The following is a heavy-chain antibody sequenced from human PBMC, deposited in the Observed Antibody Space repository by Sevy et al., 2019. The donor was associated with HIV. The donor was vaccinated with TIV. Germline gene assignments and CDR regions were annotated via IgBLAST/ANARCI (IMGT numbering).Heavy chain of an antibody. CDR3: ARDARDYDPIKDAFDI. CDR2: ISSSGSTI. V-gene: IGHV3-11*01. Sequence: GGSLRLSCAASGFTFSDYYMGWIRQAPGKGLEWVSYISSSGSTIYYADSVKGRFTISRDNAKNSLYLQMNSLRAEDTAVYYCARDARDYDPIKDAFDIWGQGTMVTVSS. D-gene: IGHD3-22*01. CDR1: GFTFSDYY. J-gene: IGHJ3*02.